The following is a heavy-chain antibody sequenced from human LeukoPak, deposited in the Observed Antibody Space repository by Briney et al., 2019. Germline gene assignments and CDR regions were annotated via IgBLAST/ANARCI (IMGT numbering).Heavy chain of an antibody. CDR3: AKNGVSAAEGGLGGADV. J-gene: IGHJ6*02. CDR1: GFTFSNYG. Sequence: GGSLRLSCAASGFTFSNYGMHWVRQAPGKGLEWVAGISFDGNNKNYADSVKGRFTISRDNSKNTLYLQMNSLRPEDTAVYYCAKNGVSAAEGGLGGADVWGQGTTVTVSS. CDR2: ISFDGNNK. D-gene: IGHD6-13*01. V-gene: IGHV3-30*18.